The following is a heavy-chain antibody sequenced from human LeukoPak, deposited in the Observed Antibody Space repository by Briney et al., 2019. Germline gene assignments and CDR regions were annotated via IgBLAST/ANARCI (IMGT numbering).Heavy chain of an antibody. Sequence: GGSLRLSCAASGFTFSSYAMSWVRQAPGKGLVWVPPISGNGGGTNYADSVKGRFTISRHNHKNTLYLQMNSVRAEDTAIYYCAKGTRGSGTSYNDDYWGQGTLVTVSS. V-gene: IGHV3-23*01. D-gene: IGHD3-10*01. J-gene: IGHJ4*02. CDR3: AKGTRGSGTSYNDDY. CDR2: ISGNGGGT. CDR1: GFTFSSYA.